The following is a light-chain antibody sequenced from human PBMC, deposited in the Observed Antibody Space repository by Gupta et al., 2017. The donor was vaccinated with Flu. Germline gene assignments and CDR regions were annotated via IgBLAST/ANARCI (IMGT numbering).Light chain of an antibody. V-gene: IGLV1-51*01. CDR2: DND. J-gene: IGLJ1*01. CDR3: GTWDSSLTAHI. CDR1: SNIGNNY. Sequence: SNIGNNYVPWYKQRPGTAPKLLIYDNDKRPSGIPDRVSGSKSGTSATLGITGLQTGDEADYYCGTWDSSLTAHIVGTGTKVTVL.